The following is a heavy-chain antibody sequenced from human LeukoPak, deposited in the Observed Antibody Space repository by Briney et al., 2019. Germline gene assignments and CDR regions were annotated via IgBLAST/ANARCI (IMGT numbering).Heavy chain of an antibody. CDR2: INPNSGGT. Sequence: ASVKVSCKASGYTFTVYYMHWVRQAPGQGLEWMGRINPNSGGTNYAQKFQGRVTMTRDTSISTAYMELSRLRSDDTAVYYCARVDLKYSSSPPGYWGQGTLVTVSS. V-gene: IGHV1-2*06. CDR3: ARVDLKYSSSPPGY. D-gene: IGHD6-6*01. CDR1: GYTFTVYY. J-gene: IGHJ4*02.